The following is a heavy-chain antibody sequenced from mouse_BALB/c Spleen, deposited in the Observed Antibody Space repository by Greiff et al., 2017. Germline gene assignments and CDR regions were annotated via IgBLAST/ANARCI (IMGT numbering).Heavy chain of an antibody. V-gene: IGHV1-7*01. CDR3: ARFPNLLLDFDV. CDR1: GYTFTSYW. CDR2: INPSTGYT. Sequence: VQLQQSGAELAKPGASVKMSSKASGYTFTSYWLHWVKQRPGQGLEWIGYINPSTGYTEYNQKFKDKATLTADKSSSTAYMQLSSLTSEDSAVYYCARFPNLLLDFDVWGAGTTVTVSS. J-gene: IGHJ1*01. D-gene: IGHD1-1*01.